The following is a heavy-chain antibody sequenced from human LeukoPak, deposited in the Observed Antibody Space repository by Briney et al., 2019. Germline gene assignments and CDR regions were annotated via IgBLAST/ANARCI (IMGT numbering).Heavy chain of an antibody. CDR2: IIPIFGTA. J-gene: IGHJ5*02. V-gene: IGHV1-69*01. CDR1: GGTFSSYA. D-gene: IGHD3-10*01. Sequence: SVKVSCKASGGTFSSYAISWVRQAPGQGLEWMGGIIPIFGTANYAQKFQGRVTITADESTSTAYMELSSLRSEDTAVYYCARSRITMVRGVIFPQRFDPWGQGTLVTVSS. CDR3: ARSRITMVRGVIFPQRFDP.